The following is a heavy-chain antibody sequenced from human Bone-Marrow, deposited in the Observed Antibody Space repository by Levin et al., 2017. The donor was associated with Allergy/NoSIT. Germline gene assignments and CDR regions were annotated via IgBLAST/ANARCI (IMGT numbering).Heavy chain of an antibody. CDR1: GFTFSAYD. Sequence: GGSLRLSCTSSGFTFSAYDMAWIRQISGRRLEWLSYITASGSAKYYADSLMGRFTISRDNGDNSVFLQMNSLSVDDTAVYYCARRVASVAGTPFDYWGQGILVTVSS. CDR2: ITASGSAK. D-gene: IGHD1/OR15-1a*01. J-gene: IGHJ4*02. CDR3: ARRVASVAGTPFDY. V-gene: IGHV3-11*01.